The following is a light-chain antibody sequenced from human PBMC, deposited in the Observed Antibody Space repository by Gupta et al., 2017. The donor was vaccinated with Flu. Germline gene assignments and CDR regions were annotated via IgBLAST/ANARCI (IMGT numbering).Light chain of an antibody. CDR1: QKITNY. CDR3: QQTDSTPRA. Sequence: PASLSAAVGDRVTITCLTSQKITNYLNWFAQKPGKAPNLLIYAASTWQSGVPARFSGTGSGTDFNFTISRLQPEDYGTYYCQQTDSTPRAFGQGTKVEVK. J-gene: IGKJ1*01. V-gene: IGKV1-39*01. CDR2: AAS.